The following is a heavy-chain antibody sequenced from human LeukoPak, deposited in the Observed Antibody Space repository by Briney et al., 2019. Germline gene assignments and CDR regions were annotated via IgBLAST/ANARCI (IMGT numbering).Heavy chain of an antibody. CDR3: AREKWPQRAFDI. J-gene: IGHJ3*02. CDR2: IYGGGSK. D-gene: IGHD2-8*01. Sequence: GGSLRLSCAVSGFSVTSNYITWVGPAPGRGRGGVSLIYGGGSKYNADSAKGRFSISRDKSENTLYLQMNSLTAEDTALYYCAREKWPQRAFDIWGQGTMVTVSS. CDR1: GFSVTSNY. V-gene: IGHV3-66*01.